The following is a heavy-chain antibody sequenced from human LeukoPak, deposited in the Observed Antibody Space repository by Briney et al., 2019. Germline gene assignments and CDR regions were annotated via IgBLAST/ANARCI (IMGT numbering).Heavy chain of an antibody. J-gene: IGHJ3*02. CDR3: ARATVVAGYCTTTRCYKPFDI. D-gene: IGHD2-2*02. CDR1: GGTFSSYA. Sequence: SVKVSCKASGGTFSSYAISWVRQAPGQGLEWMGGIIPIFGTANYAQKFQGRVTITADESTSTAYMELSSLRSEDTAVYFCARATVVAGYCTTTRCYKPFDIWGQGTMVTVSS. CDR2: IIPIFGTA. V-gene: IGHV1-69*01.